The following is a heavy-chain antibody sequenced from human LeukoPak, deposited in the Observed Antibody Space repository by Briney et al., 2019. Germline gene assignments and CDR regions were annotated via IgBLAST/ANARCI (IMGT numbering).Heavy chain of an antibody. CDR3: AKGPDAFYDSSGYYFNWFDP. CDR2: IKQDGSEK. Sequence: GGSLRLSCAASGFTFSSYWMSWVRQAPGKGLEWVANIKQDGSEKYYVDSVKGRFTISRGNAKNSLYLQMNSLRAEDTAVYYCAKGPDAFYDSSGYYFNWFDPWGQGTLVTVSS. J-gene: IGHJ5*02. CDR1: GFTFSSYW. D-gene: IGHD3-22*01. V-gene: IGHV3-7*01.